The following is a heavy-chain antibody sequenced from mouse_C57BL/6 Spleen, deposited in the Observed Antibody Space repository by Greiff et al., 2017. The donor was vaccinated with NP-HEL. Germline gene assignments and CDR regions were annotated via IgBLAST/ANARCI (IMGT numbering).Heavy chain of an antibody. CDR2: ISYDGSN. V-gene: IGHV3-6*01. CDR3: ARGHYYGSPWYFDV. D-gene: IGHD1-1*01. CDR1: GYSITSGYY. J-gene: IGHJ1*03. Sequence: VQLQQSGPGLVKPSQSLSLTCSVTGYSITSGYYWNWIRQFPGNKLEWMGYISYDGSNNYNPSLKNRISITRDTSKNQFFLKLNSVTTEDTATYYCARGHYYGSPWYFDVWGTGTTVTVSS.